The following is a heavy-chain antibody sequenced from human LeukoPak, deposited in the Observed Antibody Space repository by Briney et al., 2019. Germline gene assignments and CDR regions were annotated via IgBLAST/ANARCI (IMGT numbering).Heavy chain of an antibody. J-gene: IGHJ4*02. CDR3: ARVSRRGGIDY. D-gene: IGHD3-10*01. Sequence: SETLSLTCTVSGGSISSGDYFWTWVRQPPGKGLECIGYIYYTGSTYYTPSLKSRVTISVDTSNNQFSLKVTSVTAADTAVYYCARVSRRGGIDYWGQGTLVIVSS. CDR2: IYYTGST. CDR1: GGSISSGDYF. V-gene: IGHV4-30-4*01.